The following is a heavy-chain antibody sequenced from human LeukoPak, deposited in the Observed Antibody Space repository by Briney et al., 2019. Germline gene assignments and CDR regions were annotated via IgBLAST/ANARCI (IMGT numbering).Heavy chain of an antibody. D-gene: IGHD7-27*01. CDR2: IYPRGST. CDR3: ARFSPRAMGNYFDF. V-gene: IGHV4-30-2*01. Sequence: SETLSLTCIVSGGSISGYYWVWIRQPPGKGLEWIGYIYPRGSTYYNPSLKSRVTMSLDRSANQFSLNLSSVTAADTAVYYCARFSPRAMGNYFDFWGQGTLVTVSS. CDR1: GGSISGYY. J-gene: IGHJ4*02.